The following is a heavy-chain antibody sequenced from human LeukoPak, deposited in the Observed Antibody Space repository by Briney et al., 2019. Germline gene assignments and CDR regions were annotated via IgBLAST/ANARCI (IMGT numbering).Heavy chain of an antibody. D-gene: IGHD3-22*01. CDR1: GGSFSGYY. J-gene: IGHJ4*02. Sequence: SETLSLTCAVYGGSFSGYYWSWIRQPPGKGLEWIGEINHSGSTNYNPSLKSRVTISVDASKNQFSLELSSVTAADTAVYYCARGGMIVVVFDYWGREPWSPSPQ. V-gene: IGHV4-34*01. CDR2: INHSGST. CDR3: ARGGMIVVVFDY.